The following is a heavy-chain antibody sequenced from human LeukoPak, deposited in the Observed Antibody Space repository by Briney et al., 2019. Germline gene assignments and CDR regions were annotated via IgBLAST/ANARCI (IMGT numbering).Heavy chain of an antibody. CDR1: GGSISSYY. CDR3: ARVYCSSTSCYTPTFDY. Sequence: SETLSLTCTVSGGSISSYYWSWIRQPPGKGLEWIGYIYYSGSTNYNPSLKSRVTISVDTSESQFSLKLSSVTAADTAVYYCARVYCSSTSCYTPTFDYWGQGTLVTVSS. J-gene: IGHJ4*02. CDR2: IYYSGST. V-gene: IGHV4-59*12. D-gene: IGHD2-2*02.